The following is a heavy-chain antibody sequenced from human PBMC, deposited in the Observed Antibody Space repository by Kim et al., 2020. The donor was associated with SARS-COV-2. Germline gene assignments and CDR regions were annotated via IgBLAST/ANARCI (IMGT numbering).Heavy chain of an antibody. CDR2: ISWNSGSI. J-gene: IGHJ4*02. CDR1: GFTFDDYA. D-gene: IGHD3-10*01. CDR3: AKDMEPFGELLYGNDY. V-gene: IGHV3-9*01. Sequence: GGSLRLSCAASGFTFDDYAMHWVRQAPGKGLEWVSGISWNSGSIGYADSVKGRFTISRDNAKNSLYLQMNSLRAEDTALYYCAKDMEPFGELLYGNDYWGQGTLVTVSS.